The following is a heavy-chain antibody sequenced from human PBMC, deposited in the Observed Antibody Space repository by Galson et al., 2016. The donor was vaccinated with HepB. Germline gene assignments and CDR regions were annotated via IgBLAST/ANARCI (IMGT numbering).Heavy chain of an antibody. CDR2: IYPGDSDV. D-gene: IGHD3-9*01. Sequence: QSGAEVKKPGESLKISCKASGYNFSRYWIGWVRQMPGKGLEWLAIIYPGDSDVRYSPSFQGQVTISADRPISTVYLQWSSLKASDTAMFYCARLTGYPNDVFDMWGQGTMVAVSS. V-gene: IGHV5-51*01. CDR3: ARLTGYPNDVFDM. CDR1: GYNFSRYW. J-gene: IGHJ3*02.